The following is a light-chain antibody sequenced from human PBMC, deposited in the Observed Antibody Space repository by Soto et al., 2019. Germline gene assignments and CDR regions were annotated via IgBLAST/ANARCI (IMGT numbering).Light chain of an antibody. CDR1: QSVSSTY. Sequence: EIVLTQSPGTLSLSPGESATLSCRASQSVSSTYLAWYQQKPGQAPRLLIYDLSRRTTGIPDRFSASGSGTDFTLTISRLEPEDFAVYYCQQYGSSPLTFGQGTKLEI. CDR2: DLS. CDR3: QQYGSSPLT. V-gene: IGKV3-20*01. J-gene: IGKJ2*01.